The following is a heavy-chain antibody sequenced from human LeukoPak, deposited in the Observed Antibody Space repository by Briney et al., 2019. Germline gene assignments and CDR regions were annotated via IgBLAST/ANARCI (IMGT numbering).Heavy chain of an antibody. J-gene: IGHJ4*02. Sequence: GGSLRLSCVASGFTFSSSAMSWARQAPGKGLEWVSAISGSGGSTYYADSVKGRFTISRDNSKNTLYLQMNSLRAEDTAVYYCAKGGLRLGYYYDSSGYYYVYFDYWGQGTLVTVSS. CDR2: ISGSGGST. CDR1: GFTFSSSA. V-gene: IGHV3-23*01. D-gene: IGHD3-22*01. CDR3: AKGGLRLGYYYDSSGYYYVYFDY.